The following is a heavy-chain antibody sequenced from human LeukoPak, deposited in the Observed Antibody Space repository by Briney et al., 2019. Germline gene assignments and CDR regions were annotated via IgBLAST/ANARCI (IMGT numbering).Heavy chain of an antibody. V-gene: IGHV4-39*07. CDR1: GGSISSSSYY. D-gene: IGHD3-3*01. CDR2: IYYSGST. CDR3: ARLWSGYLPYYYYYMDV. J-gene: IGHJ6*03. Sequence: PSETLSLTCTVSGGSISSSSYYWGWIRQPPGKGLGWIGSIYYSGSTYYNPSLKSRVTISVDTSKNQFSLKLSSVTAADTAVYYCARLWSGYLPYYYYYMDVWGKGTTVTVSS.